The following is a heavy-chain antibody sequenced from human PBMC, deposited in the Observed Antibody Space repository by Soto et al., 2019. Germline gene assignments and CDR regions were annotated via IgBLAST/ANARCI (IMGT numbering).Heavy chain of an antibody. J-gene: IGHJ4*02. V-gene: IGHV3-21*01. CDR2: ISSSSSYI. Sequence: NPGGSLRLSCAASGFTFSSYSMNWVRQAPGKGLEWVSSISSSSSYIYYADSVKGRFTISRDNAKNSLYLQMNSLRAEDTAVYYCARDEGVYYYDSSGYYYWGQGTLVTVSS. CDR3: ARDEGVYYYDSSGYYY. D-gene: IGHD3-22*01. CDR1: GFTFSSYS.